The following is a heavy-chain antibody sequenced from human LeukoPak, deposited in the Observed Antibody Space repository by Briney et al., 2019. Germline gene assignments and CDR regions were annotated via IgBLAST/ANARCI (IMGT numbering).Heavy chain of an antibody. D-gene: IGHD2-2*01. V-gene: IGHV4-39*01. CDR2: IYYSGST. CDR3: ARTDVVVPAIPLDV. CDR1: GGSISSSSYY. Sequence: PSETLSLTCTVSGGSISSSSYYWGWSRQPRGRGVEWIESIYYSGSTYYNPSLKSRVTISVDTSKNQFSLKLSSVTAADTAVYYCARTDVVVPAIPLDVWGQGTTVTVSS. J-gene: IGHJ6*02.